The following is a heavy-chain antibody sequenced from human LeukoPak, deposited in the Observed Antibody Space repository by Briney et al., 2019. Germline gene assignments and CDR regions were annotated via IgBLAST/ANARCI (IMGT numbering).Heavy chain of an antibody. J-gene: IGHJ4*02. D-gene: IGHD2-15*01. CDR1: GGSISTSNYY. Sequence: SETLSLTCTVSGGSISTSNYYWGWIRQPPGKGLEWIGNIFYSGSTNYNPSLKSRVTISVDTSKNQFSLKLSSVTAADTAVYYCARGRLGSSWGQGTLVTVSS. CDR3: ARGRLGSS. CDR2: IFYSGST. V-gene: IGHV4-39*07.